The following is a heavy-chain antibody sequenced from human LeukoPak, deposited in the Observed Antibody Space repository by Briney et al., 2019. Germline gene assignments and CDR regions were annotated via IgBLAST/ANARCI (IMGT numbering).Heavy chain of an antibody. V-gene: IGHV5-51*01. D-gene: IGHD2-15*01. J-gene: IGHJ5*02. CDR3: ARQIPYCSGGSCYRRGNWFDP. CDR1: GYSFTTYW. Sequence: GESLKISCKGSGYSFTTYWIGWVRQMPGKGLEWMGIIYPGDSDTRYSPSFQGQVTISADKSISTAYLQWSSLKASDTAMYYCARQIPYCSGGSCYRRGNWFDPWGQGTLVTVSS. CDR2: IYPGDSDT.